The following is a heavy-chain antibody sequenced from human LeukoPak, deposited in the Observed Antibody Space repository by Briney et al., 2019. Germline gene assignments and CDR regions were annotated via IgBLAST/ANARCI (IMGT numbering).Heavy chain of an antibody. D-gene: IGHD6-13*01. CDR2: ISGDGGST. CDR1: EFTFDDYA. V-gene: IGHV3-43*02. J-gene: IGHJ4*02. CDR3: AKDKGYEHTFDY. Sequence: PGGSLRLSCAASEFTFDDYAMHWVRQAPGEGREGFSLISGDGGSTYYADSVKGRFTISRDNSKNSLYLQMNSLRTEDTALYYCAKDKGYEHTFDYWGQGTLVTVSS.